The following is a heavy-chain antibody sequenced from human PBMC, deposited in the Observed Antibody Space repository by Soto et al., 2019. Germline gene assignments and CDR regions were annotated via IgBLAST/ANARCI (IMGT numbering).Heavy chain of an antibody. D-gene: IGHD2-15*01. V-gene: IGHV1-3*01. CDR3: ARGPGGPDGPGDY. Sequence: QVQLVQSGAEVKKPGASVKVSCKASGYTFTSYAMHWVRQAPGQRLEWMGWINAGNGNTKYSQKFQVRVTITRDTSASTAYMELSSLTAEETAVYYCARGPGGPDGPGDYWGQGTLVTVSS. J-gene: IGHJ4*02. CDR1: GYTFTSYA. CDR2: INAGNGNT.